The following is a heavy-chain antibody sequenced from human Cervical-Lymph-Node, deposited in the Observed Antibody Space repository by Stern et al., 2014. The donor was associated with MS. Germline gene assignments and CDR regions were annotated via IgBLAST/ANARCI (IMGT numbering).Heavy chain of an antibody. CDR3: AKELRDYVWGSYRTTPIFDY. CDR2: ISWNSGSI. Sequence: EVQLVESGGGLVQPGRSLRLSCAASGFTFDDYAMHWVRQAPGKGLEWVSGISWNSGSIGYADSVKGRFTISRDNAKNSLYLQMNSLRAEDTALYYCAKELRDYVWGSYRTTPIFDYWGQGTLVTVSS. J-gene: IGHJ4*02. CDR1: GFTFDDYA. V-gene: IGHV3-9*01. D-gene: IGHD3-16*02.